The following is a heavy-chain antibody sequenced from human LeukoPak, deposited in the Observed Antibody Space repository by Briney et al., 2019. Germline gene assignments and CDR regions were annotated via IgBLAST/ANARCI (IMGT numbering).Heavy chain of an antibody. J-gene: IGHJ6*01. CDR1: GFXFSSYW. Sequence: GGSLRLSCAASGFXFSSYWMHWLRQEPRKGLVWVSRISTDGSSRSYADSVKGRFTISRDNGKNTLYLQMNSLRAEDTAVYYCASYLTSIPSGMDVWGQGATVTVSS. D-gene: IGHD2/OR15-2a*01. V-gene: IGHV3-74*01. CDR2: ISTDGSSR. CDR3: ASYLTSIPSGMDV.